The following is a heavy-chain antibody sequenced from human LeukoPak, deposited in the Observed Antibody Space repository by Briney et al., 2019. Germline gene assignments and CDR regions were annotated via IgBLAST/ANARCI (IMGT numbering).Heavy chain of an antibody. CDR3: ARAPRWIPTLRGYYMDV. D-gene: IGHD5-12*01. Sequence: ASAKVSCKASGYTFTSYDINWVRQATGQGLEWMGWMNPNSGNTGYAQKFQGRVTMTRNTSISTAYMELSSLRSEDTAVYYCARAPRWIPTLRGYYMDVWGKGTTVTVSS. J-gene: IGHJ6*03. CDR1: GYTFTSYD. CDR2: MNPNSGNT. V-gene: IGHV1-8*01.